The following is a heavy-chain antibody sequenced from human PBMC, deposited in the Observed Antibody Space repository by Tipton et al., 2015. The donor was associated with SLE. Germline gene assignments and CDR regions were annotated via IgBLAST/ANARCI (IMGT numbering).Heavy chain of an antibody. CDR3: ARDSTVAAAGYNEAFDI. CDR1: GGTFSSYA. V-gene: IGHV1-69*13. J-gene: IGHJ3*02. CDR2: IIPIFGTA. Sequence: QLVQSGAEVKKPGASVKVSCKASGGTFSSYAISWVRQAPGQGLEWMGGIIPIFGTANYAQKFQGRVTITADESTSTAYMELSSLRSEDTAVYYCARDSTVAAAGYNEAFDIWGQGTMVTVSS. D-gene: IGHD6-13*01.